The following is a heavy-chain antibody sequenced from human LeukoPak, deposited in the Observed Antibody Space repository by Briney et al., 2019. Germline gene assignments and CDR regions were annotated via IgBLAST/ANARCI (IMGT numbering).Heavy chain of an antibody. CDR1: GGIFSSYG. V-gene: IGHV1-69*06. D-gene: IGHD2-15*01. CDR3: ATGIGYCSGGRCYSGENYFYYMAV. CDR2: IIPIFDTT. Sequence: ASVKVSCKASGGIFSSYGISWVRQAPGQWLEWMGGIIPIFDTTNYAQKFQDRVTITADKSTSTAYMELGSLRSEDTAVYYCATGIGYCSGGRCYSGENYFYYMAVWGKGTTVTVSS. J-gene: IGHJ6*03.